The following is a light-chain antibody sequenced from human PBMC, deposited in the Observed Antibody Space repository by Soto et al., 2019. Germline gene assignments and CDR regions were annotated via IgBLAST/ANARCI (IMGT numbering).Light chain of an antibody. Sequence: QSVMTQPPSVSAAPGQKVTISCSGSSSNIGGNSVSWYQQLPGTAPKLLIYDDNKRPPGIPDRFSGSKSGTSATLGITGFQTGDEADYYCGSWDSSRSADVFGTGTKLTVL. CDR2: DDN. V-gene: IGLV1-51*01. CDR3: GSWDSSRSADV. CDR1: SSNIGGNS. J-gene: IGLJ1*01.